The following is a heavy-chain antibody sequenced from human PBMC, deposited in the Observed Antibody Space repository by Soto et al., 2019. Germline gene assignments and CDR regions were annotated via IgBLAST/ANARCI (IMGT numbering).Heavy chain of an antibody. V-gene: IGHV1-18*01. J-gene: IGHJ4*02. D-gene: IGHD3-22*01. Sequence: WASVKVSCKASGYTFTSYGISWVRQAPGQGLEWMGWISAYNGNTNYAQKLQGRVTMTTDTSTSTAYMELRSLRSDDTAVYYCARYEVYYYDSSGYYDFDYWGQGTLVTVSS. CDR1: GYTFTSYG. CDR3: ARYEVYYYDSSGYYDFDY. CDR2: ISAYNGNT.